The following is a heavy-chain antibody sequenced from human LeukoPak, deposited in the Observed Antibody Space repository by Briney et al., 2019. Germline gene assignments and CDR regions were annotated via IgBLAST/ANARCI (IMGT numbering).Heavy chain of an antibody. J-gene: IGHJ4*02. D-gene: IGHD3-22*01. CDR1: GFTFSDYY. CDR3: ASEGIYDSSGYYDY. CDR2: ISSSGSTI. Sequence: PGGSLRPSCAASGFTFSDYYMSWIRQAPGKGLEWVSYISSSGSTIYYADSVKGRFTISRDNAKNSLYLQMNSLRAEDTAVYYCASEGIYDSSGYYDYWGQGTLVTVSS. V-gene: IGHV3-11*01.